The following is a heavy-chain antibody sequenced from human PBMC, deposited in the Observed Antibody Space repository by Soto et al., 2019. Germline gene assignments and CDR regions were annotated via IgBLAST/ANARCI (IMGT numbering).Heavy chain of an antibody. CDR3: AHLGGVGSSSSWYLGGSYYYFDY. J-gene: IGHJ4*02. CDR1: GGSISSSSYY. CDR2: IYYSGST. D-gene: IGHD6-13*01. V-gene: IGHV4-39*01. Sequence: QLQLQESGPGLVKPSETLSLTCTVSGGSISSSSYYWGWIRQPPGKGLEWIGSIYYSGSTYYNPSLKSRVTISVDTSKNQFSLKLSSVTAADTAVYYCAHLGGVGSSSSWYLGGSYYYFDYWGQGTLVTVSS.